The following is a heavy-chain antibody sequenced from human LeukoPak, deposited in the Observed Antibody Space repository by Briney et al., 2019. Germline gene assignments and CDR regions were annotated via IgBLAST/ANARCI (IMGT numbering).Heavy chain of an antibody. CDR1: GFTFSSYS. D-gene: IGHD1-26*01. CDR3: ARAGGTYWDLKYDY. V-gene: IGHV3-48*01. CDR2: ISSSSSTI. Sequence: GGSLRLSCAASGFTFSSYSMNWVRQAPGKGLEWVSYISSSSSTIYYADSVKGRFTISRDNAKNSLYLQMNSLRAEDTVVYYCARAGGTYWDLKYDYWGPGTLVTVSS. J-gene: IGHJ4*02.